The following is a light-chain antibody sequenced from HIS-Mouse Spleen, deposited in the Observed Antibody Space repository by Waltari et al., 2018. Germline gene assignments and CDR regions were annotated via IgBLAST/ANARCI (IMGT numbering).Light chain of an antibody. Sequence: QSVLTQPPSASGTPGQRVTISCSGSSSNIGRNYVDWYQQLPGPAPKLLTYRNNQRPSGVPDRFSGSKSGTSASLAISGLRSEDEADYYCAAWDDSLSGPVFGGGTKLTVL. CDR3: AAWDDSLSGPV. CDR2: RNN. V-gene: IGLV1-47*01. J-gene: IGLJ3*02. CDR1: SSNIGRNY.